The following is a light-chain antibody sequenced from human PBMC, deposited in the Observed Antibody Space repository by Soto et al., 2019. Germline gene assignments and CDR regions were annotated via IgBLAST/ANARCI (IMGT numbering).Light chain of an antibody. J-gene: IGKJ4*01. V-gene: IGKV1-16*02. CDR3: QQYHTGPFT. Sequence: DVQMTQSPSSLSSSVGDRVTITGRASQGVGTDLAWFKQRPGKAPKSLIVTASRMQSGIPSKFSGSGSGTDFTLTISSLQPEDSGTYYCQQYHTGPFTFGGGTKVEIK. CDR1: QGVGTD. CDR2: TAS.